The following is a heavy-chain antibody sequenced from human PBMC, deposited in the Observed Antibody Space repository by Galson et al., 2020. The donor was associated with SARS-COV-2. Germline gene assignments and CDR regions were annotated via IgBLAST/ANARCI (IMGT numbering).Heavy chain of an antibody. Sequence: GESLKISCKASGYTFTSYGISWVRQAPGQGLEWMGWISAYNGNTNYAQKLQGRVTMTTDTSTSTAYMELRSLRSDDTAVYYCARIDCSSTSCLPPNDYGMDVWGQGTTVTVSS. D-gene: IGHD2-2*01. CDR1: GYTFTSYG. V-gene: IGHV1-18*01. CDR3: ARIDCSSTSCLPPNDYGMDV. J-gene: IGHJ6*02. CDR2: ISAYNGNT.